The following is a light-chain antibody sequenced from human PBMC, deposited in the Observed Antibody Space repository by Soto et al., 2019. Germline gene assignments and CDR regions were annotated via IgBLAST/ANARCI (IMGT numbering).Light chain of an antibody. V-gene: IGKV3-15*01. Sequence: EIVMTQSPATLSVSPGERATLSCRAGQSVSSNLAWYQQKPGQAPRLLIYGASTRATGIQARFSGSGSGTEFTLTISSLQSEDFAFYYCQQYNNWPFTFGPGTKVYIK. J-gene: IGKJ3*01. CDR1: QSVSSN. CDR3: QQYNNWPFT. CDR2: GAS.